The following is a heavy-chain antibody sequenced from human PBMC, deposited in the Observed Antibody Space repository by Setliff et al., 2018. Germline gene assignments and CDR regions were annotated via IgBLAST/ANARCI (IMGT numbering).Heavy chain of an antibody. CDR3: AREYSSSSGVSTDY. D-gene: IGHD6-6*01. CDR1: GFAFSGDD. Sequence: PGGSLRLSCAGSGFAFSGDDMHWVRQDPGKGLEWVAFIRYDGSNEDYADSVKGRFTISRDNVKNSLFLQMNSLRAEDTAVYYCAREYSSSSGVSTDYWGQGNMVTVSS. V-gene: IGHV3-30*02. J-gene: IGHJ4*02. CDR2: IRYDGSNE.